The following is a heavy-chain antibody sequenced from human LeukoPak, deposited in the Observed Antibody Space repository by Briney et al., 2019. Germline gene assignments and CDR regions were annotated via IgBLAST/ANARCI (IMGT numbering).Heavy chain of an antibody. CDR3: AREVVVVPAAMNYYYYYGMDV. J-gene: IGHJ6*02. CDR2: ISSSGSTI. Sequence: GGSLRLSCAASGFTFSDYHMSWIRQAPGKGLEWVSYISSSGSTIYYADSVKGRFTISRDNAKNSLYLQMNSLRAEDTAVYYCAREVVVVPAAMNYYYYYGMDVWGQGTTVTVSS. CDR1: GFTFSDYH. V-gene: IGHV3-11*01. D-gene: IGHD2-2*01.